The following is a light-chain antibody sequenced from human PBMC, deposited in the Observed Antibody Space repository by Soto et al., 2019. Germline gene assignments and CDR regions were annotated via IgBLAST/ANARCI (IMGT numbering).Light chain of an antibody. CDR1: SNDVGRYNF. CDR2: GVT. CDR3: SSYTTVGAWV. J-gene: IGLJ3*02. V-gene: IGLV2-14*01. Sequence: QSALTQPASVSGSPGQSITISCTGTSNDVGRYNFVSWYQQHPGTAPKPMIFGVTNRPSGISDRFSGSKSGNTASLTISGLQAEDEADYYCSSYTTVGAWVFGGDTQLTVL.